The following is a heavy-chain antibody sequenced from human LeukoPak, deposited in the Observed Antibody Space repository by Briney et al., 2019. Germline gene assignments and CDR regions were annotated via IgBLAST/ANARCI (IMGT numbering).Heavy chain of an antibody. V-gene: IGHV3-53*01. CDR1: GFIVSTNY. D-gene: IGHD4-11*01. Sequence: GGSLRLSCAASGFIVSTNYMTWVRQAPGKGLEWVSIIYSGGSTYHADSVKGRFTISRDDSKNTLYLQMNSLRAEDTAVYYCASSAYSKGNYFHYWGQGTLVTVSS. CDR2: IYSGGST. CDR3: ASSAYSKGNYFHY. J-gene: IGHJ4*02.